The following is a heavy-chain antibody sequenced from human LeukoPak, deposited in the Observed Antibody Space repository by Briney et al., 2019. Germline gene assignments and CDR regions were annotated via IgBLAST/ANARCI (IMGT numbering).Heavy chain of an antibody. CDR1: GFTFNTFN. D-gene: IGHD3-22*01. CDR3: ASLRTYYYDSSGYTFDY. Sequence: GGSLRLSCAASGFTFNTFNMNWVRQAPGKGLEWVSSISSSSSYIYYADSVKGRFTISRDNAKNSLYLQMNSLRAEYTAVYYCASLRTYYYDSSGYTFDYWGQGTLVTVSS. V-gene: IGHV3-21*01. J-gene: IGHJ4*02. CDR2: ISSSSSYI.